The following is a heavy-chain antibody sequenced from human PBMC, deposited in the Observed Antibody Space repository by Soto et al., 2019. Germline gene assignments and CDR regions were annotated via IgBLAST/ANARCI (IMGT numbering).Heavy chain of an antibody. CDR3: ARAGGTAALDY. CDR2: MNNDGSSI. V-gene: IGHV3-74*01. D-gene: IGHD1-7*01. J-gene: IGHJ4*02. Sequence: GGSLRLSCAASKFTFSNSWMHWVRQAPGKGLVWVSRMNNDGSSISYADSVKGRFTISRDNAKNTLYLQTNSLRVEDTAVYYCARAGGTAALDYWGQGTLVTVSS. CDR1: KFTFSNSW.